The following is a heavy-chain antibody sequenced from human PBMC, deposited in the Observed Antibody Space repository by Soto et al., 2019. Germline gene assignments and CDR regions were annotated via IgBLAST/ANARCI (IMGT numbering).Heavy chain of an antibody. CDR1: GFTFSSYG. J-gene: IGHJ4*02. CDR3: ARDRVEHCGGDCYSAY. V-gene: IGHV3-33*01. Sequence: PGGSLRLSCAASGFTFSSYGMHWVRQAPGKGLEWVAVIWYDGSNKYYADSVKGRFTISRDNSKNTLYLQMNSLRAEDTAVYYCARDRVEHCGGDCYSAYWGQGTLVTVSS. CDR2: IWYDGSNK. D-gene: IGHD2-21*02.